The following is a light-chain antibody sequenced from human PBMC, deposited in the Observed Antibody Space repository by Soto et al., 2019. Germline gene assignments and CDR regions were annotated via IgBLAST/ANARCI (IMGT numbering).Light chain of an antibody. J-gene: IGLJ1*01. V-gene: IGLV2-23*02. CDR2: EVS. Sequence: QSVLTQPASVSGSPGQSITISCIGTSSDVGSYNLVSWYQHHPGKAPKFMIYEVSKRPSGVPNRFSGSKSANTASLTISGLQAEDEADYFCCSYARSNTYVCGTGTKLTVL. CDR3: CSYARSNTYV. CDR1: SSDVGSYNL.